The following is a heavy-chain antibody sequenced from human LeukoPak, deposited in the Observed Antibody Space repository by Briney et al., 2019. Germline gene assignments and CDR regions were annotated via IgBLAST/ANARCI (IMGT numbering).Heavy chain of an antibody. D-gene: IGHD3-3*02. Sequence: GGSLRLSCATSGFTFVDYGLSWVRRAPGKGLEWLCSINYNGAITDYADSVKGRFTISRDNAKNSLYLRMDSLRAEDTALYYCARDRLGPSFSVSHFDLWGQGTLVTVSS. CDR1: GFTFVDYG. J-gene: IGHJ4*02. V-gene: IGHV3-20*04. CDR3: ARDRLGPSFSVSHFDL. CDR2: INYNGAIT.